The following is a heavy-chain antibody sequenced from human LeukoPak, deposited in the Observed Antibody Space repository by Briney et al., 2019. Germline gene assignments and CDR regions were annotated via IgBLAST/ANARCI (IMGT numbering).Heavy chain of an antibody. J-gene: IGHJ4*02. CDR2: INPNSGGT. Sequence: ASVKVSCKASGYTFAGYYMHWVRQAPGQGLEWMGRINPNSGGTNYAQKFQGRVTMARDTSISTAYMELSRLRSDDTAVYYCARTMVRGDSDYWGQGTLVTVSS. V-gene: IGHV1-2*06. D-gene: IGHD3-10*01. CDR3: ARTMVRGDSDY. CDR1: GYTFAGYY.